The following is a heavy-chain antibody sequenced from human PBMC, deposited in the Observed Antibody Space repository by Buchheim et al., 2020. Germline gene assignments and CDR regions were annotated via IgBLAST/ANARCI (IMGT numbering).Heavy chain of an antibody. D-gene: IGHD2-21*02. CDR2: IIPFSDST. CDR3: ARAETYCGGDCYYGWFAP. Sequence: QVQLVQSGAEVKKPGSSVKVSCKASGGTFDNYAIVWVRQAPGQGLEWVGGIIPFSDSTNYGQNFQGRVTITADKYTGTAYMELYRLRSGDTAVYYCARAETYCGGDCYYGWFAPWGQGTL. J-gene: IGHJ5*02. V-gene: IGHV1-69*06. CDR1: GGTFDNYA.